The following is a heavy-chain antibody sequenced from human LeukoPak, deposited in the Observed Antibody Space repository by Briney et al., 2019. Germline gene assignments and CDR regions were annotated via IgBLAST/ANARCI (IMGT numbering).Heavy chain of an antibody. CDR3: ARDRPGIPHYNGRTGRKFDY. D-gene: IGHD1-26*01. CDR1: GYTFTSYG. J-gene: IGHJ4*02. V-gene: IGHV1-18*01. CDR2: ISAYNGNT. Sequence: ASVKVSCKASGYTFTSYGVSWVRQAPGQGLEWMGWISAYNGNTNYAQNLQGRVTMTTDTSTTTAYMELRSLRSDDTAVYYCARDRPGIPHYNGRTGRKFDYWGQGTLVTVSS.